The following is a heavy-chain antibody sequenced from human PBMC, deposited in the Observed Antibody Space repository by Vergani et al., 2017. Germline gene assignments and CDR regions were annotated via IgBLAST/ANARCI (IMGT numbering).Heavy chain of an antibody. Sequence: DVRLVESGGGVVQPGGSLRLSCAASGFTFSAYSMNWVRQTPGKGLEWISYIGVSDNSIYYADSVMGRFASSRDNARNVLFLQRNSLRAGDSALYFCVRDPDGSTFDSWGEGALVTV. V-gene: IGHV3-48*01. D-gene: IGHD6-13*01. CDR1: GFTFSAYS. CDR3: VRDPDGSTFDS. J-gene: IGHJ4*02. CDR2: IGVSDNSI.